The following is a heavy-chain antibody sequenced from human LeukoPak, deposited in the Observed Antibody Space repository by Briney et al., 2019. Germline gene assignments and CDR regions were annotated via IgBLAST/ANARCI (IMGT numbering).Heavy chain of an antibody. CDR1: GFTFTSYA. CDR3: ARVFNIAAEDGYGMDV. Sequence: PGGSLRLSCAASGFTFTSYAISWVRQAPGRGLECVSIISGSGGITDYADSVKGRFTISRDNSKNTLYLQMNSLRVEDTAVYYCARVFNIAAEDGYGMDVWGQGTTVTASS. V-gene: IGHV3-23*01. CDR2: ISGSGGIT. J-gene: IGHJ6*02. D-gene: IGHD6-13*01.